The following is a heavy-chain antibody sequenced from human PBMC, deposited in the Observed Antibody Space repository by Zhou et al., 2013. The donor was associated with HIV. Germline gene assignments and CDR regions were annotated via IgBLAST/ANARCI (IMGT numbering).Heavy chain of an antibody. Sequence: IQLVQSGADVRKPGATVKISCKASGGTFSSYAISWVRQAPGQGLEWMGGIIPRFGTANYAQKFQGRVTITADEATTTAYMYLSSLRSEDTAVYYCARAGTTYNYDSSGYPPDYWGQGTLVTVSS. CDR1: GGTFSSYA. D-gene: IGHD3-22*01. CDR3: ARAGTTYNYDSSGYPPDY. V-gene: IGHV1-69*13. CDR2: IIPRFGTA. J-gene: IGHJ4*02.